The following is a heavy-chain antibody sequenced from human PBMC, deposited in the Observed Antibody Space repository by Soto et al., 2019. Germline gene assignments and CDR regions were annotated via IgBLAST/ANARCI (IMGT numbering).Heavy chain of an antibody. Sequence: GASVKVSCKVSGYTITDLSMHWVRQAHGKGLEWMGGFDPEDGETIYAQKFQGRVTMTEDTSTDTAYMELSSLRSEDTAVYYCATSRYYYGSDSYYYYGMDVWGQGTTVTVSS. V-gene: IGHV1-24*01. CDR1: GYTITDLS. J-gene: IGHJ6*02. CDR2: FDPEDGET. CDR3: ATSRYYYGSDSYYYYGMDV. D-gene: IGHD3-10*01.